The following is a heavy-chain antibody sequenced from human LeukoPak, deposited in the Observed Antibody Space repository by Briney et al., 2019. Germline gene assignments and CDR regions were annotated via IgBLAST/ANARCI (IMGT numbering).Heavy chain of an antibody. J-gene: IGHJ4*02. Sequence: GGSLRLSCAASGFTFSSYWMHWVRQAPGKGLVWVSRINSDGSSTSYADSVKGRFTISRDNAKNTLYLQMNSLRAEDAAVYYCARVIGASYDSSGLDYWGQGTLVTVSS. CDR1: GFTFSSYW. CDR3: ARVIGASYDSSGLDY. CDR2: INSDGSST. D-gene: IGHD3-22*01. V-gene: IGHV3-74*01.